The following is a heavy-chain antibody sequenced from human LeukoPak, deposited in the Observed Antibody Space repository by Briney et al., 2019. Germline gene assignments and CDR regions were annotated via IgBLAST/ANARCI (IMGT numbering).Heavy chain of an antibody. J-gene: IGHJ5*02. CDR2: ISAGGGST. CDR3: AESPRSAADNWFDP. Sequence: PTGGSLRLSCAASGFTFSSYAMNWVRQAPGKGLEWVSGISAGGGSTYYADSVKGRFTISRDNSKNTLYLQMNSLTVEDTAVYYCAESPRSAADNWFDPWGQGTLVTVSS. CDR1: GFTFSSYA. D-gene: IGHD6-13*01. V-gene: IGHV3-23*01.